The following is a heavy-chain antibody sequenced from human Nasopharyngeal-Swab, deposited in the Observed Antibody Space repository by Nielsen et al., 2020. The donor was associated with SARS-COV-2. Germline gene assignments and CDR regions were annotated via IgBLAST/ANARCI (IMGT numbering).Heavy chain of an antibody. CDR2: ISAYNGNT. J-gene: IGHJ4*02. D-gene: IGHD6-13*01. V-gene: IGHV1-18*04. CDR1: GYPFSSYG. Sequence: ASVKVSCKASGYPFSSYGISWLRQAPGQGLEWVGWISAYNGNTNYAQKLQGRVTMTTDTSTSTAYMELRSLRSDDTAVYYCARGAAAGTLNFDYWGQGTLVTVSS. CDR3: ARGAAAGTLNFDY.